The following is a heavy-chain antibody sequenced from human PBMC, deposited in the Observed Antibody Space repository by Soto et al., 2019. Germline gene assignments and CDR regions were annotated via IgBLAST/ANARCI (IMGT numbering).Heavy chain of an antibody. D-gene: IGHD6-13*01. V-gene: IGHV4-31*03. CDR1: GGSISSGGYY. Sequence: QVQLQESGPGLVKPSQTLSLTCSVSGGSISSGGYYWSWIRQHPGKGLEWIGYIYYSGRTYYNPALTSRLTLSLDMYRNLFSLSLSSVTSADTPVHYCARGFSGPGSSNSHDAFGILGQGTLVPLSS. CDR2: IYYSGRT. CDR3: ARGFSGPGSSNSHDAFGI. J-gene: IGHJ3*02.